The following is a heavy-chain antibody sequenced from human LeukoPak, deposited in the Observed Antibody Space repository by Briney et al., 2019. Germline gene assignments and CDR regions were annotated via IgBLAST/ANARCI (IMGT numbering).Heavy chain of an antibody. CDR2: MKGDGSEK. CDR1: GFIFSNNW. V-gene: IGHV3-7*01. D-gene: IGHD1-26*01. CDR3: ARGEFSGSYCD. J-gene: IGHJ4*02. Sequence: GGSLRLSCAASGFIFSNNWMSWVRQAPGKGLEWVANMKGDGSEKYYVDSVKGRFTISRDNTRNSLYLQMNSLRADGTATYYCARGEFSGSYCDCGQGTLVTVSS.